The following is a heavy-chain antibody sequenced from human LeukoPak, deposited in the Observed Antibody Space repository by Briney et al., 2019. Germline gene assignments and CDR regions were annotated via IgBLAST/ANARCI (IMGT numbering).Heavy chain of an antibody. Sequence: PSETLSLTCTVSGGSISSGGYYWSWIRQPPGKGLEWIGYIYHSGSTYYNPSLKSRVTISVDRSKNQFSLKLSSVTATDTAVYYCARPGTDYEGAFDIWGQGTMVTVSS. V-gene: IGHV4-30-2*01. J-gene: IGHJ3*02. D-gene: IGHD3-22*01. CDR3: ARPGTDYEGAFDI. CDR1: GGSISSGGYY. CDR2: IYHSGST.